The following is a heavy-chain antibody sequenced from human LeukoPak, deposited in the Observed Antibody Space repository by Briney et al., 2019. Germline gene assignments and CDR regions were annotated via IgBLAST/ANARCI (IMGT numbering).Heavy chain of an antibody. J-gene: IGHJ4*02. CDR1: GFTVSSNY. CDR3: AKDRSIGTYYTFDH. D-gene: IGHD1-26*01. CDR2: ISGSGVMT. V-gene: IGHV3-23*01. Sequence: PGGSLRLSCAASGFTVSSNYMSWVRQAPGKGLEWVATISGSGVMTYYADSVKGRFTVSGDNSKNTLYLQMSSLTAADTAVCYCAKDRSIGTYYTFDHWGQGTLVTVSS.